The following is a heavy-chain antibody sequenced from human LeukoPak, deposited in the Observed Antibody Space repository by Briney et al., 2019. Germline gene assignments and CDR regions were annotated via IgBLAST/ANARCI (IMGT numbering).Heavy chain of an antibody. Sequence: SETLSLTCTVSGGSISSSSYYWGWIRQPPGKGLECIGNIYYSGSTYYNPSLKSRVTISVDTSKNQFSLKLSSVTAADAAVYYCARLRRLAIIDYWGQGTLVTVSS. D-gene: IGHD3-3*02. CDR2: IYYSGST. CDR3: ARLRRLAIIDY. J-gene: IGHJ4*02. V-gene: IGHV4-39*01. CDR1: GGSISSSSYY.